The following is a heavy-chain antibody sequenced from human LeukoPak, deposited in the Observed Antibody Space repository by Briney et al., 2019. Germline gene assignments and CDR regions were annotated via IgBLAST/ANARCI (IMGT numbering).Heavy chain of an antibody. J-gene: IGHJ6*03. CDR2: ISRSGGTT. Sequence: GGSLRLSCATSGFTFSSYDMTWVRQTPGKGLEWVALISRSGGTTYYADSVKGRFTISRDNSKNTLYLQMNSLRAEDTAEYYCAKRGGTESFYYYYYMDVWGKGTTVTVSS. CDR1: GFTFSSYD. CDR3: AKRGGTESFYYYYYMDV. V-gene: IGHV3-23*01. D-gene: IGHD2-15*01.